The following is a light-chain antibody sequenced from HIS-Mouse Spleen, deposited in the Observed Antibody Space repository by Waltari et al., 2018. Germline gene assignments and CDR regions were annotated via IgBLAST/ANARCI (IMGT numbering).Light chain of an antibody. Sequence: QSALTQPASVSGSPGQSITISCTGTSSDVGSYTLVSWYQQHPGKAPKLMIYEGSKRPSGVSNRFSGSKSGNTASLTISGLQAENEADYYCCSYAGSSTFVVVFGGGTKLTVL. J-gene: IGLJ2*01. V-gene: IGLV2-23*03. CDR3: CSYAGSSTFVVV. CDR1: SSDVGSYTL. CDR2: EGS.